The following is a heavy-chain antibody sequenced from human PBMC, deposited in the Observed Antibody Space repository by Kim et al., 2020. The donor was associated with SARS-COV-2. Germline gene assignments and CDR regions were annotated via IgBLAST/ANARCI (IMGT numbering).Heavy chain of an antibody. CDR1: GFIFSSYG. CDR2: ISGSDGSK. V-gene: IGHV3-23*01. D-gene: IGHD3-10*01. CDR3: AKHYVSGTFCFDS. J-gene: IGHJ4*02. Sequence: PGGSLRLSCAASGFIFSSYGMSWVRQAPGKGLEWVSHISGSDGSKSYADSVKGRFTISRDNSKNTLYLQMNSLGAEDTAIYYCAKHYVSGTFCFDSWGQG.